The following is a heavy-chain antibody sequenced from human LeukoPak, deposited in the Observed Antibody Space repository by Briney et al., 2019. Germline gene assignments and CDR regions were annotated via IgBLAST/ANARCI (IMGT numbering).Heavy chain of an antibody. V-gene: IGHV4-61*02. CDR1: GGSISNLNYY. Sequence: SQTLSLTCTVSGGSISNLNYYWSWIRQPAGKGLEWIGRIYASGSTNYNPSLKSRVTISVDTSKNQFSLRLSSVTAADTAVYYCARMRWVAGYYFDYWGQGTLVTVSS. CDR3: ARMRWVAGYYFDY. J-gene: IGHJ4*02. CDR2: IYASGST. D-gene: IGHD6-19*01.